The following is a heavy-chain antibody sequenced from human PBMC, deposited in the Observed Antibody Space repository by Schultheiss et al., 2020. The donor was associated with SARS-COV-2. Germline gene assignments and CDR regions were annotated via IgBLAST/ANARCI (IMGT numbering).Heavy chain of an antibody. D-gene: IGHD4-17*01. J-gene: IGHJ5*02. CDR2: IYYSGST. V-gene: IGHV4-59*08. Sequence: ESLKISCAVYGGSISSYYWSWIRQPPGKGLEWIGYIYYSGSTNYNPSLKSRVTISVDTSKNQFSLKLSSVTAADTAVYYCARLTVTKPNWFDPWGQGTLVTVSS. CDR3: ARLTVTKPNWFDP. CDR1: GGSISSYY.